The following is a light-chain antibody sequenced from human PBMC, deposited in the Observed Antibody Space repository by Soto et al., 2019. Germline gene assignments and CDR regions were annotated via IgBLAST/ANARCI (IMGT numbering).Light chain of an antibody. Sequence: EVVMTQSPLPLRVTLGQQASLSCSSSRSLVYSDGNTSLNWFQQRQGQYKRRIIFEVYNRDSGVKDRFCGSASGTDFTLKIRRVEAEEVGVYYCMQGTHWHHTCGQGNKVAIK. CDR3: MQGTHWHHT. CDR1: RSLVYSDGNTS. J-gene: IGKJ1*01. V-gene: IGKV2-30*01. CDR2: EVY.